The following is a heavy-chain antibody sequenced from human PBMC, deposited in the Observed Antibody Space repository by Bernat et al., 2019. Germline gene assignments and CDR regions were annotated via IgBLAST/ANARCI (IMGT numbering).Heavy chain of an antibody. V-gene: IGHV4-34*01. D-gene: IGHD6-6*01. CDR2: INHSGST. Sequence: QVQLQQWGAGLLKPSETLSLTCAVYGGSFSGYYWSWIRQPPGKGLEWIGEINHSGSTTSNPSLKSRVTISVDASKTQFSLTLSSVPAADAAVYYCAREYSSSSGLGAFDIWGQGTMVTVSS. J-gene: IGHJ3*02. CDR1: GGSFSGYY. CDR3: AREYSSSSGLGAFDI.